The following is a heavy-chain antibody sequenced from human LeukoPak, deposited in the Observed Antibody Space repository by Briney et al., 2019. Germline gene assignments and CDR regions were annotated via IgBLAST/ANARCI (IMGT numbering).Heavy chain of an antibody. CDR2: TYYRSKWYN. J-gene: IGHJ4*02. CDR3: ARGGIAAAGLDY. D-gene: IGHD6-13*01. CDR1: GDSVSTNSVA. V-gene: IGHV6-1*01. Sequence: SQTLSLTCAISGDSVSTNSVAWNWIRQSPSRGLEWLGRTYYRSKWYNDYAVSVKSRITINPDTSKNQFSLQLNSVTPEDTAVYYCARGGIAAAGLDYWGQGTLVTVSS.